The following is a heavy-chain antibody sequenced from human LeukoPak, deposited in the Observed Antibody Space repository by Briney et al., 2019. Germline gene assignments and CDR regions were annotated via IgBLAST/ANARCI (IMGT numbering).Heavy chain of an antibody. CDR3: AREGITMVSYYYYYMDV. Sequence: PSETLSLTCTVSGGSISSYYWSWIRRPAGKGLEWIGRIYTSGSTNYNPSLKSRVTMTVDTSKNQFSLKLSSVTAADTAVYYCAREGITMVSYYYYYMDVWGKGTTVTVSS. V-gene: IGHV4-4*07. CDR2: IYTSGST. J-gene: IGHJ6*03. CDR1: GGSISSYY. D-gene: IGHD3-10*01.